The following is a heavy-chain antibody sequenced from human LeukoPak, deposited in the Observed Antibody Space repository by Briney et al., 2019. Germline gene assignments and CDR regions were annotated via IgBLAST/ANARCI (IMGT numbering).Heavy chain of an antibody. J-gene: IGHJ3*02. Sequence: GESLKISCKGSGYSFTSYWIGWVRQMPGKGLEWMGIIYPGDSDTRYSPSFQGQVTISADKSISTAYLQWSSLKASDTAMYYCAXXXSSSWYGLAFDIWGQGTMVTVSS. CDR2: IYPGDSDT. CDR3: AXXXSSSWYGLAFDI. D-gene: IGHD6-13*01. V-gene: IGHV5-51*01. CDR1: GYSFTSYW.